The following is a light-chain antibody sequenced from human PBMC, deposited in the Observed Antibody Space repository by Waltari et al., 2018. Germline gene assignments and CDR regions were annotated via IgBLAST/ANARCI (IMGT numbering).Light chain of an antibody. CDR3: QHYNNWPPLFT. V-gene: IGKV3-15*01. J-gene: IGKJ3*01. CDR2: GAS. CDR1: QSVRSN. Sequence: IVMPQSPDSLSVSPGETSTLSSRASQSVRSNLALYQQNPGQAPRLLIYGASTRAPGIPARFSGSGSGTEFTLTISSLQSEDFAVYYCQHYNNWPPLFTFGPGTKVDIK.